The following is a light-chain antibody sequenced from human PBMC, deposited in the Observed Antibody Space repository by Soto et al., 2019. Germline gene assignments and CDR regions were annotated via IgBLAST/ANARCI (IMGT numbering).Light chain of an antibody. Sequence: EIVMTQSPATLSVSPGERATLSCRASQSVSSNLAWYQQKPGQAPRLPIYGAYTRATGIPARFSGSGSGTEFTLTISSLQSEDFAVYYCQQYNNWPLTFGGGTKVEIK. CDR3: QQYNNWPLT. CDR1: QSVSSN. CDR2: GAY. V-gene: IGKV3-15*01. J-gene: IGKJ4*01.